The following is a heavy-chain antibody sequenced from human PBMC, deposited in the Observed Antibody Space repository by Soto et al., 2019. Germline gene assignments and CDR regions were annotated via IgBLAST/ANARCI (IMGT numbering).Heavy chain of an antibody. CDR2: INHSGST. J-gene: IGHJ4*02. Sequence: SETLSLTCAVYGGSFSGYYWSWIRQPPGKGLEWIGEINHSGSTNYNPSLKSRVTISVDTSKNQFSLKLSSVTAADTAVYYCARGMTYYYDGSGYYLNWGQGTLVTVSS. CDR3: ARGMTYYYDGSGYYLN. CDR1: GGSFSGYY. D-gene: IGHD3-22*01. V-gene: IGHV4-34*01.